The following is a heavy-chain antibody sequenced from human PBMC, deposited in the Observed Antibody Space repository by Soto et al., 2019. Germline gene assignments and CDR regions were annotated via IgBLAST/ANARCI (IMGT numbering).Heavy chain of an antibody. D-gene: IGHD2-15*01. V-gene: IGHV1-69*01. J-gene: IGHJ4*02. CDR2: IIPIFTRT. CDR3: ARDVVRSNAGDL. CDR1: GGTFSTSS. Sequence: QLQLVQYGTEVKEPGSSVKVSCKASGGTFSTSSFVWVRQGPGQGLEWMGGIIPIFTRTNFAKKFQGRVTFRADESTRTTYMELRSLTSADTAIYCCARDVVRSNAGDLWGQGTLVTVSS.